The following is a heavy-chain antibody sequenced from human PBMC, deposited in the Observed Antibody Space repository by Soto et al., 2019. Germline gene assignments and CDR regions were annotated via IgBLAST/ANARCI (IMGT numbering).Heavy chain of an antibody. V-gene: IGHV3-23*01. J-gene: IGHJ6*02. D-gene: IGHD2-2*01. CDR3: APVLSMQLSGYYYGMDV. Sequence: GGSLRLSCAASGFTFGTYAMTWVRQAPRKGLEWVSSISSGGGSTFYADSVKGRFVISRDNPKNTLYLQMNGLRDEDTAVYYCAPVLSMQLSGYYYGMDVWGQGTTVTVSS. CDR2: ISSGGGST. CDR1: GFTFGTYA.